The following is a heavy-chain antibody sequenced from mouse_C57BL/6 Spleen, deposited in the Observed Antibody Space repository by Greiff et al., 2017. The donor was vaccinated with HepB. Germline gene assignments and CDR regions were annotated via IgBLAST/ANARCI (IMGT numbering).Heavy chain of an antibody. CDR3: ARGRSSPYAMDY. CDR2: INPGSGGT. CDR1: GYAFTNYL. Sequence: VKLQESGAELVRPGTSVKVSCKASGYAFTNYLIEWVKQRPGQGLEWIGVINPGSGGTNYNEKFKGKATLTADKSSSTAYMQLSSLTSEDSAVYFCARGRSSPYAMDYWGQGTSVTVSS. J-gene: IGHJ4*01. D-gene: IGHD1-1*01. V-gene: IGHV1-54*01.